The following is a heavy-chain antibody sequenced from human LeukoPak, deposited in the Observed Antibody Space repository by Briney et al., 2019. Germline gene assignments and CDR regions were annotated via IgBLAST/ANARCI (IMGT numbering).Heavy chain of an antibody. V-gene: IGHV3-7*04. D-gene: IGHD5-24*01. CDR1: GFTFSSYW. CDR3: ARDDRDGYNYFAY. J-gene: IGHJ4*02. CDR2: IKEDGSEK. Sequence: PGESLRLSYAASGFTFSSYWMTWVRQAPGKGLEWVANIKEDGSEKYYVDSVKGRFTISRDNAKNSLYLQMNSLRAEDSAVYYCARDDRDGYNYFAYWGQGTLVTVSS.